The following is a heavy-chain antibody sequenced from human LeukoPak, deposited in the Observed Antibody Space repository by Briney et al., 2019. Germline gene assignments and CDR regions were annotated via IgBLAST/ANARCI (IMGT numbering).Heavy chain of an antibody. V-gene: IGHV4-59*01. Sequence: SETLSLTCTVSGCSISSYYWSWIRQPPGEGLEWIGYIYYSGSTNYNPSLKSRVTISVDPSKNQLSLKLSSVTAAGTPVYCCARVNEENYDYYYIDVWGKGTTVTVSS. CDR1: GCSISSYY. CDR3: ARVNEENYDYYYIDV. CDR2: IYYSGST. D-gene: IGHD1-1*01. J-gene: IGHJ6*03.